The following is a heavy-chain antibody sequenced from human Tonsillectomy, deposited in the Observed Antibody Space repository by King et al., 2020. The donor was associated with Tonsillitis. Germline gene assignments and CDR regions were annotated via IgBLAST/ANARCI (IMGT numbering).Heavy chain of an antibody. D-gene: IGHD6-19*01. J-gene: IGHJ4*02. CDR2: ISWNSGSI. Sequence: VQLVESGGGLVQPGRSLRLSCAASGFTLDDYAMHWVRQAPGKGLEWVSGISWNSGSIGYADSVKGRFTISRDNAKNSLYLQMNSLRAEDTALYYCAKGAIAVTGSYYFDYWGQGTLVTVSS. CDR1: GFTLDDYA. V-gene: IGHV3-9*01. CDR3: AKGAIAVTGSYYFDY.